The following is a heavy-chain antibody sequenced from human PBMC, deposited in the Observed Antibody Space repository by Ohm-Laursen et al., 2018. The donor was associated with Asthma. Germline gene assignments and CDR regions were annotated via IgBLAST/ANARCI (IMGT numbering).Heavy chain of an antibody. V-gene: IGHV3-30-3*01. CDR2: GGSYYDGGLK. Sequence: SLRLSCAASGFTFSSYAMHWVRQAPGKGLEWVAVGGSYYDGGLKYYADSVNGRFTVSRDNSKNTVSLQMNSLRVEDTAVYYCAKDLETYGSYLGDSGGIDYWGQGTQVTVSS. D-gene: IGHD3-10*01. CDR3: AKDLETYGSYLGDSGGIDY. CDR1: GFTFSSYA. J-gene: IGHJ4*02.